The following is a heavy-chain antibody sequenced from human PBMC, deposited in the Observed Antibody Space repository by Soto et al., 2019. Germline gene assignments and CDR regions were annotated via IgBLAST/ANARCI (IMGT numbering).Heavy chain of an antibody. CDR2: IYYSGST. J-gene: IGHJ5*01. CDR1: GGSISSGGYY. Sequence: TLSLTCTVSGGSISSGGYYWSWIRQHPGKGLEWIGYIYYSGSTYYNPSLKSRVTISVDTSKNQFSLKLSSVTAADTAVYYCARGHSSGWLNWIDSWGQGTLVTVSS. V-gene: IGHV4-31*03. D-gene: IGHD6-19*01. CDR3: ARGHSSGWLNWIDS.